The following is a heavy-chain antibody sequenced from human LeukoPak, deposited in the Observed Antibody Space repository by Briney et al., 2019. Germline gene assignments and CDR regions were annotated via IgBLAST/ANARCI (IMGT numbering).Heavy chain of an antibody. CDR2: IGTYGGDT. D-gene: IGHD2-2*01. V-gene: IGHV1-18*01. J-gene: IGHJ3*02. Sequence: ASVKVSCKATSRISWVRHAPGQGLEWMGWIGTYGGDTYYAQKFQGRITVTTDTSTSTAYMELRSLRSDDTAVYCCARDEDPVVVPAAILGNAFDIWGQGTMVTVSS. CDR1: TSR. CDR3: ARDEDPVVVPAAILGNAFDI.